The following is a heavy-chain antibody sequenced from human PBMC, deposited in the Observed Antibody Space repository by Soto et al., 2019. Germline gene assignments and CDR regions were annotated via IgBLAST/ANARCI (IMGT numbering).Heavy chain of an antibody. Sequence: EVQLLESGGGLVQPGGSLRLSCAASGFTFSSYAMSWVRQAPGKGLEWVSAISGSGGSTYYADSVKGRFTISKDNSKNTLYLQMNSLRAEHTAVYYCAKCYYDFWSGYLPDYWGQGTLVTVSS. CDR1: GFTFSSYA. CDR3: AKCYYDFWSGYLPDY. CDR2: ISGSGGST. J-gene: IGHJ4*02. D-gene: IGHD3-3*01. V-gene: IGHV3-23*01.